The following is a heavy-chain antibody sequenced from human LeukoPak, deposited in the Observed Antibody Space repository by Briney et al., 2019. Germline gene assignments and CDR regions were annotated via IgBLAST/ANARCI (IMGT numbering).Heavy chain of an antibody. CDR2: ISWNSGSI. J-gene: IGHJ4*02. Sequence: GGSLRLSCAASGFTFDDYAMHWVRQAPGKGLEWVSGISWNSGSIGYADSVKGRFTISRDNAKNSLYLQMNSLRAEDTAVYYCARGAHLYDILTGYYFDYWGQGTLVTVSS. CDR3: ARGAHLYDILTGYYFDY. V-gene: IGHV3-9*01. CDR1: GFTFDDYA. D-gene: IGHD3-9*01.